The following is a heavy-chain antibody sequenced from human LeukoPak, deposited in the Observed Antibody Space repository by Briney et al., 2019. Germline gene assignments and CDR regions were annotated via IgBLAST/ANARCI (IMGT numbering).Heavy chain of an antibody. D-gene: IGHD2-15*01. V-gene: IGHV3-30*02. Sequence: GGSLRLSCEASGFTFSRHDMHWVRQAPGKGLEWVAFIQHGGGDKNYADSVKGRFTISRDNSKNTLYLQMNSLRAEDTAVYYCAKHGLPLVVISAPLDYWGQGTLVTVAS. CDR1: GFTFSRHD. CDR3: AKHGLPLVVISAPLDY. CDR2: IQHGGGDK. J-gene: IGHJ4*02.